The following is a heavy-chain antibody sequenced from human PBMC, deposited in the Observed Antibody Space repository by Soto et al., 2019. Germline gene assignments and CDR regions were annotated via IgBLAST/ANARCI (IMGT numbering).Heavy chain of an antibody. J-gene: IGHJ3*02. Sequence: GGSLSLSCAASGFTVSSNYMSWVRQAPGKGLEWVSVIYSGGSTYYADSVKGRFTISRDNSKNALYLQMNSLKASDTAMYYCTRDLDYGGNSDSIDIWGQGTMVTVSS. D-gene: IGHD4-17*01. V-gene: IGHV3-53*01. CDR2: IYSGGST. CDR1: GFTVSSNY. CDR3: TRDLDYGGNSDSIDI.